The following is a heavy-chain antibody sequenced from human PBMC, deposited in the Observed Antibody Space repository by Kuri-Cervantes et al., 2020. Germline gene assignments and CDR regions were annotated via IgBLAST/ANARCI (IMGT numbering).Heavy chain of an antibody. CDR2: IIPIFGTA. D-gene: IGHD6-13*01. CDR3: ARGPPAAAGTLNY. CDR1: GGTFSRYA. J-gene: IGHJ4*02. Sequence: SVKVSCKASGGTFSRYAISWVRQAPGQGLEWMGGIIPIFGTANYAQKFQGRVTITADESTSTAYMELSSLRSEDTAVYYCARGPPAAAGTLNYWGQGTLVTVSS. V-gene: IGHV1-69*13.